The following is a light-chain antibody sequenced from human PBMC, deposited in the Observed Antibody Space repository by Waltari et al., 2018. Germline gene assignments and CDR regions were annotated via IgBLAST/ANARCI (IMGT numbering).Light chain of an antibody. V-gene: IGLV1-51*01. CDR2: DDY. J-gene: IGLJ3*02. CDR3: GTWDNNLSPGGV. Sequence: QSVLTQPPSVSAAPGQKVTISCSGSSSNIGSYSVSWYQQLPGTAPKLLIYDDYKRPSGIPDRVSGSKAGTSATLGITGLQTGDEAEYYCGTWDNNLSPGGVFGGGTKLTVL. CDR1: SSNIGSYS.